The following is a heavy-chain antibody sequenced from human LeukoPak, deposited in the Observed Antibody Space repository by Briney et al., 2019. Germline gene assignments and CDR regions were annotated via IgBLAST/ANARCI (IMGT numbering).Heavy chain of an antibody. CDR3: AKNYGHSYYYYYMDV. V-gene: IGHV4-39*07. CDR1: GGSISSSSYY. Sequence: SETLSLTCTVSGGSISSSSYYWGWIRQPPGKGLEWIGSIYHSGSTNYNPSLKSRVTISVDKSKNQFSLKLSSVTAADTAVYYCAKNYGHSYYYYYMDVWGKGTTVTVSS. D-gene: IGHD4-17*01. J-gene: IGHJ6*03. CDR2: IYHSGST.